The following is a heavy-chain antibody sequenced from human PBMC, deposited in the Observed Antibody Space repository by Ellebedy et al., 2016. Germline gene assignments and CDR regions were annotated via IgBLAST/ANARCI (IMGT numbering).Heavy chain of an antibody. D-gene: IGHD3-22*01. V-gene: IGHV3-7*01. CDR2: IKQHGSEK. CDR3: ARDGITMIIVVNHFDY. CDR1: GFTFSYYW. Sequence: GESLKISCTASGFTFSYYWMSWVRQAPGKGLEWVANIKQHGSEKYYVDSVKGRFTISRDNAKNSLYLQMNSLRAEDTAVYYCARDGITMIIVVNHFDYWGQGTLVTVSS. J-gene: IGHJ4*02.